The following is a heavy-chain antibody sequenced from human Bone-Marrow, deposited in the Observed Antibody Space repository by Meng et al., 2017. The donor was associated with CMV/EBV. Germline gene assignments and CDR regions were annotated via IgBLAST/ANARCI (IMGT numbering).Heavy chain of an antibody. V-gene: IGHV3-11*04. Sequence: GGSLRLTCAASGFTFSDYYMSWIRQAPGKGLEWVSYISSSGSTIYYADSVKGRFTISRDNAKNSLYLQMNSLRAEDTAVYYCASRNPAAGGAFDIWGQGTMVTGSS. J-gene: IGHJ3*02. CDR3: ASRNPAAGGAFDI. CDR2: ISSSGSTI. CDR1: GFTFSDYY. D-gene: IGHD2-2*01.